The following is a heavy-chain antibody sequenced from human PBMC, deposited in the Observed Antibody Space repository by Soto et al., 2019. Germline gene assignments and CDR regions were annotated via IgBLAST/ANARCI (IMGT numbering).Heavy chain of an antibody. Sequence: QVQLQQWGAGLLKPSETLFLTCAVHGGCFSGYYWSWIRQPPGKGLEWIGENNHNVSTNYNPSLKRRVTVSVDTSKNQVSLKLGFVPAADTAVYYRAIIVGIEYSSSVIDYWGQGTLVPVSS. V-gene: IGHV4-34*01. CDR3: AIIVGIEYSSSVIDY. CDR2: NNHNVST. J-gene: IGHJ4*02. CDR1: GGCFSGYY. D-gene: IGHD6-6*01.